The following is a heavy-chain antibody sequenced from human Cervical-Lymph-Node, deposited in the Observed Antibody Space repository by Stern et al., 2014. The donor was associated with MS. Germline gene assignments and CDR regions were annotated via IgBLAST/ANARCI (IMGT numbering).Heavy chain of an antibody. V-gene: IGHV4-59*01. CDR2: IYYSGST. Sequence: QVQLQESGPGLVKPSETLSLTCTVSGGSISSYYWSWIRQPPGKGLEWIGYIYYSGSTNYNPSLKSRVTISEDTSKNQFSLKLSSVTAADTAVYYCARVGGQWLSLIDPWGQGTLVTVSS. CDR1: GGSISSYY. CDR3: ARVGGQWLSLIDP. D-gene: IGHD6-19*01. J-gene: IGHJ5*02.